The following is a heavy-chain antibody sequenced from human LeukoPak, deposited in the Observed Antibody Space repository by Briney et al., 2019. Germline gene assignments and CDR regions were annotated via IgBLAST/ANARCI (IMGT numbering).Heavy chain of an antibody. CDR1: GYSFTSYW. D-gene: IGHD3-10*01. CDR2: IYPGDSDT. J-gene: IGHJ3*02. Sequence: GAPLKISCKGSGYSFTSYWIGWVRQIPGKGLEWMWIIYPGDSDTRYSPSFQGQVTISVDKTISTAYLQWSSLKASDNALYYWTRRVGSGSYYVGPLDIWGQGTMLTVSS. V-gene: IGHV5-51*01. CDR3: TRRVGSGSYYVGPLDI.